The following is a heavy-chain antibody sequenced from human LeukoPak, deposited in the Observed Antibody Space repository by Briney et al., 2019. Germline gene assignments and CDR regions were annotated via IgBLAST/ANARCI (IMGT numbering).Heavy chain of an antibody. CDR3: AREVDAFDI. D-gene: IGHD2-2*01. J-gene: IGHJ3*02. V-gene: IGHV3-30-3*01. CDR2: ISYDGSNK. Sequence: GGSLRLSCAASGFTFSSYAMHGVRQAPAKGLEWVAVISYDGSNKYYADSVKGRFTISRDNSKNTLYLQMNSLRAEDTAVYYCAREVDAFDIWGQGKMVTVSS. CDR1: GFTFSSYA.